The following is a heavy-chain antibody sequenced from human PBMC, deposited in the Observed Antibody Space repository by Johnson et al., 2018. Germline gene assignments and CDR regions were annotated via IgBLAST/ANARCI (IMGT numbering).Heavy chain of an antibody. CDR3: ARDRATPYYYYMDV. Sequence: QVQLVQSGGGVVQPGRSLRLSCAASGFTFSSYGMHWVRQAPGKGLEWVAVISYDGSNKYYADSVKGRITISRDNSKNTLFLEMNSLRAEDTAVYYCARDRATPYYYYMDVWGKGTTVTVSS. CDR1: GFTFSSYG. J-gene: IGHJ6*03. V-gene: IGHV3-30*03. CDR2: ISYDGSNK.